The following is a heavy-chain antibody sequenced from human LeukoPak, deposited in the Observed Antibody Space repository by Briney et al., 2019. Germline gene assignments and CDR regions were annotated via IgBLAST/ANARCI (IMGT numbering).Heavy chain of an antibody. J-gene: IGHJ4*02. D-gene: IGHD3-22*01. CDR3: ARGGSYFDISGYYFY. CDR2: IYSGGST. Sequence: PSGTLSLTCAASGGSISSGNWWSWVRQAPGKGLEWVSIIYSGGSTSYADSVKGRFTISRDNSKNTLYLQMNSLRTEDTAVYYCARGGSYFDISGYYFYWGQGTLVTVSS. V-gene: IGHV3-66*01. CDR1: GGSISSGNW.